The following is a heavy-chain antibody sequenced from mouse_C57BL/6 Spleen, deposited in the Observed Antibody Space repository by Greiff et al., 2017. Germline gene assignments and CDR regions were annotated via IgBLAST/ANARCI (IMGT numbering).Heavy chain of an antibody. J-gene: IGHJ4*01. Sequence: QVQLQQSGAELARPGASVKPSCKASGYTFTSYGISWVKQRTGQGLEWIGEIYPRSGNTYYNEKFKGKATLTADKSSSTAYMELRSLTSEDSAVYFCASHYYGSSYHAMDYWGQGTSVTVSS. CDR2: IYPRSGNT. D-gene: IGHD1-1*01. CDR3: ASHYYGSSYHAMDY. V-gene: IGHV1-81*01. CDR1: GYTFTSYG.